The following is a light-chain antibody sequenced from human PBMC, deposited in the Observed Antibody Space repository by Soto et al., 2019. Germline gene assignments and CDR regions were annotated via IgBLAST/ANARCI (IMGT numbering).Light chain of an antibody. J-gene: IGKJ3*01. CDR1: QSVLYSSNNKNH. V-gene: IGKV4-1*01. CDR3: QQYYSPPVT. Sequence: DIVMTQSPDSLAVSLGERATINCKSSQSVLYSSNNKNHLAWYQQKPGQPPKLLIYWAATREYGVPDRFSGSGSGTDFTLTISSLQAEDVAVYYCQQYYSPPVTFGPGTKVDIK. CDR2: WAA.